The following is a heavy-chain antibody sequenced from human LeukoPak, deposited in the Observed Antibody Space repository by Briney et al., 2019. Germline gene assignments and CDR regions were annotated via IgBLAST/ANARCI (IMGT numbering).Heavy chain of an antibody. D-gene: IGHD3-22*01. CDR1: GFTVSSNY. V-gene: IGHV3-53*01. Sequence: PGGSLRLSCAASGFTVSSNYMSWVRQAPGKGLEWVSVIYSGGSTYYADSVKGRFTISRDNSKNTLYLQMNSLRAEDTAVYYCARTYDSSGYYDFDYWGQGTLVTVSS. CDR3: ARTYDSSGYYDFDY. CDR2: IYSGGST. J-gene: IGHJ4*02.